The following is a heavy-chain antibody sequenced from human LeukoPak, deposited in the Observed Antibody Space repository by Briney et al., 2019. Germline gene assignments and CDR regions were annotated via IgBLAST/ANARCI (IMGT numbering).Heavy chain of an antibody. CDR3: ANHLACGSTSCPSFDY. V-gene: IGHV3-23*01. CDR1: GFTFNIYV. CDR2: ITSSGDTT. D-gene: IGHD2-2*01. J-gene: IGHJ4*02. Sequence: GGSLRLSCAASGFTFNIYVMTWVRQAPGKGLEWVSAITSSGDTTYYADSVKGRFTISRDNAKNSLYLQMNSLRAEDTAVYYCANHLACGSTSCPSFDYWGQGTLVTVSS.